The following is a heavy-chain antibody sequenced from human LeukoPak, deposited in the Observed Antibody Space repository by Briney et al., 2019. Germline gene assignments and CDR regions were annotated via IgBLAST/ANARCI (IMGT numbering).Heavy chain of an antibody. V-gene: IGHV3-21*01. D-gene: IGHD1-26*01. CDR1: GFTFSEYS. CDR2: MSTTITYI. Sequence: PGGSLRLSCAASGFTFSEYSMNCVRKAPGTGLEWLSFMSTTITYIYYADSMKGRFTVSRDNAKKSLYLQMSSLRAEDTAVYYCARATTSGSYLYDYWGQGTLVTVSS. CDR3: ARATTSGSYLYDY. J-gene: IGHJ4*02.